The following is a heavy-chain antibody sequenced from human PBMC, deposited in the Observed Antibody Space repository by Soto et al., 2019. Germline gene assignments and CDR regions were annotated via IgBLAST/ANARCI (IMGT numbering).Heavy chain of an antibody. CDR1: GGTFSRYA. J-gene: IGHJ4*02. D-gene: IGHD3-22*01. CDR3: ARQFDYESSGYYYAY. CDR2: IIPMFGTP. Sequence: QVQLVQSGAEVKKPGSSVKVSCKASGGTFSRYAIGWVRQAPGQGLEWMGGIIPMFGTPYYAQKFQGRVSISADESTSTAYMELISLRSEDTAVYYCARQFDYESSGYYYAYWGQGTLVTVSS. V-gene: IGHV1-69*01.